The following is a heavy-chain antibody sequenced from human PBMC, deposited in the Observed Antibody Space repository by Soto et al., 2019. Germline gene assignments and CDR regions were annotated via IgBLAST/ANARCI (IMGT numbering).Heavy chain of an antibody. CDR1: GGSISSGDYY. CDR3: ARVPYDILTGCNYFDY. D-gene: IGHD3-9*01. V-gene: IGHV4-30-4*01. CDR2: IYYSGSA. J-gene: IGHJ4*02. Sequence: QVQLQESGPGLVKPSQTLSLTCTVSGGSISSGDYYWSWIRQRPGKALVWIGYIYYSGSAYYNPSLKSRFTISVDTSTNQFSLRLSSVTAADTAVYFCARVPYDILTGCNYFDYWGQGTRVTVSS.